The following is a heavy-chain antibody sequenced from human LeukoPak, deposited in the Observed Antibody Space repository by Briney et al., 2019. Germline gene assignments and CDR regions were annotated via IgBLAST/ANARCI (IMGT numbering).Heavy chain of an antibody. Sequence: GASVKVSCKASGYTFTSYGINWVRQAPGQGLKRMGWISAFNGNTNYAQKLRGRVTMTTDTSTSTAYMELRSLRSDDTAMYYCARGVRDYFDSSGSFDYWGQGTLVTVSS. CDR3: ARGVRDYFDSSGSFDY. D-gene: IGHD3-22*01. V-gene: IGHV1-18*01. CDR2: ISAFNGNT. J-gene: IGHJ4*02. CDR1: GYTFTSYG.